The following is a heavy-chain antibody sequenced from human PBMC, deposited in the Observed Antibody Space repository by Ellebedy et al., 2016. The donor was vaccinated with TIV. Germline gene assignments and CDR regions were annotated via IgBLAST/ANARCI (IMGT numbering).Heavy chain of an antibody. V-gene: IGHV4-59*08. CDR3: ARGMKDSSGYFYWYFDL. D-gene: IGHD3-22*01. CDR1: GGSINNYY. CDR2: IYDSGST. Sequence: MPSETLSLTCNVSGGSINNYYWSWIRQPPGKGLEWIGYIYDSGSTNYNPSLRSRVTMSLDTSKNQFSLNLSSVTAADTAVYYCARGMKDSSGYFYWYFDLWGRGTLVTVSS. J-gene: IGHJ2*01.